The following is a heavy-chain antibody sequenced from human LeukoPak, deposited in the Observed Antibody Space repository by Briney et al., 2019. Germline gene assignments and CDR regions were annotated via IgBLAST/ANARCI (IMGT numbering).Heavy chain of an antibody. CDR1: GFTFTRFN. V-gene: IGHV3-21*06. Sequence: GGSLRLSCAASGFTFTRFNMNWVRQAPGKGLELVSSITTSGTYIYYADSVKGRFTISRDNAKNSLYPRMNSLRAEDTAVYYCARPFYYDNNGGEGMDVWGQGTTVTVSS. CDR3: ARPFYYDNNGGEGMDV. D-gene: IGHD3-22*01. CDR2: ITTSGTYI. J-gene: IGHJ6*02.